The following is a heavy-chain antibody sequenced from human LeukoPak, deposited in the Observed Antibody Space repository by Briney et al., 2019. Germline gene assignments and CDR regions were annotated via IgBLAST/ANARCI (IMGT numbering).Heavy chain of an antibody. CDR1: GCTFSNSC. CDR3: TTETYDSSGYYYDY. D-gene: IGHD3-22*01. Sequence: GGSLRLSCAASGCTFSNSCMSWIRQAPGKGLEWVGRIKSKGGGGKKAYAAPVIGRFTITRDDSKNTLYLQMNSLKTADTAVYYCTTETYDSSGYYYDYWGQGTLVTVSS. CDR2: IKSKGGGGKK. V-gene: IGHV3-15*01. J-gene: IGHJ4*02.